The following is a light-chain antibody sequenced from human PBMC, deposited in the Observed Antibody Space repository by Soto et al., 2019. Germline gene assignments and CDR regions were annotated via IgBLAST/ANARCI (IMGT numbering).Light chain of an antibody. Sequence: DIQITQSPSSLSASVGDRVTITCRASQFISRYFNWYQQISVTALKLLIYASSSLQSRVPSRFSGSESGTDFTLTITSLQPEDLATYYCQQSDIAPRTFGQGTKVDI. J-gene: IGKJ1*01. CDR2: ASS. CDR3: QQSDIAPRT. CDR1: QFISRY. V-gene: IGKV1-39*01.